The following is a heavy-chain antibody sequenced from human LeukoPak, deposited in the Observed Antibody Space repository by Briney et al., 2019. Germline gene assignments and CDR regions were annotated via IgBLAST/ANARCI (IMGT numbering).Heavy chain of an antibody. Sequence: GGSLRLSCAASGFTFSSYSMNWVRQAPGKGLVWVSRISDGGSTTTYADSVKGRFTISRDNAKNTLYLQMNGLRAEDTAVYYCSRSAYYDGSGNYYDYWGQGTLVTVSS. CDR3: SRSAYYDGSGNYYDY. CDR2: ISDGGSTT. J-gene: IGHJ4*02. V-gene: IGHV3-74*01. CDR1: GFTFSSYS. D-gene: IGHD3-22*01.